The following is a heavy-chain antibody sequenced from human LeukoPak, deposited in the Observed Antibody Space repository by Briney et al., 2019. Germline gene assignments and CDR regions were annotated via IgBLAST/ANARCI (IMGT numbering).Heavy chain of an antibody. V-gene: IGHV3-66*01. J-gene: IGHJ4*02. D-gene: IGHD3-10*01. CDR2: IYSGGTT. Sequence: GGSLRLSCAASGFTVSSNYMSWVRQAPGKGLEWVSVIYSGGTTYYADSVKGRFTISRDNSKNTLFLQIHSLRAEDTAVYYCAKTSGARGVHGFDYWGQGSLVTVSS. CDR1: GFTVSSNY. CDR3: AKTSGARGVHGFDY.